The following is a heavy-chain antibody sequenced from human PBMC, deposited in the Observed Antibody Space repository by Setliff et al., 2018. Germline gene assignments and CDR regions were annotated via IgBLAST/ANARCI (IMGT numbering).Heavy chain of an antibody. V-gene: IGHV3-9*01. Sequence: SLRLSCAASGFIFDDYAMHWVRQAPGKGLEWVSGIRAGSDNIAYADSVKGRFTISRDNAKNPLYLQLDSLRPDDTAFYYCARGHCTTISCFLDHWGQGIMVTVSS. CDR1: GFIFDDYA. CDR2: IRAGSDNI. D-gene: IGHD2-8*01. CDR3: ARGHCTTISCFLDH. J-gene: IGHJ4*02.